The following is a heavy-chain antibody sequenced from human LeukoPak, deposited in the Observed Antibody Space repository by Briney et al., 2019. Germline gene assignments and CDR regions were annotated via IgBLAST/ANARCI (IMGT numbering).Heavy chain of an antibody. CDR2: IYYSGST. CDR3: ARATYYYDSSGYGAPYFDY. Sequence: SETLSLTCTVSGGSIGGGYYWSWIRQHPGKGLEGIGYIYYSGSTSYNPSLKRRVTISVDTSKNQFSLKLSSVTAADTAVYYCARATYYYDSSGYGAPYFDYWGQGTLVTVSS. V-gene: IGHV4-31*03. J-gene: IGHJ4*02. CDR1: GGSIGGGYY. D-gene: IGHD3-22*01.